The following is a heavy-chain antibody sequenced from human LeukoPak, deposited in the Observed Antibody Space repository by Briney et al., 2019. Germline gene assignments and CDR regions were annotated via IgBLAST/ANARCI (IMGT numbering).Heavy chain of an antibody. CDR3: ARSPYRSGNNPEFDY. Sequence: PSETLSLTCAVYGGSFSGYYWSWIRQPPGKGLEWIGYIYYSGSTSYDPSLRSRVTISVDTSKNQFSLKLSSVTAADTAVYYCARSPYRSGNNPEFDYWGQGTLVTVSS. D-gene: IGHD2-15*01. V-gene: IGHV4-59*08. J-gene: IGHJ4*02. CDR2: IYYSGST. CDR1: GGSFSGYY.